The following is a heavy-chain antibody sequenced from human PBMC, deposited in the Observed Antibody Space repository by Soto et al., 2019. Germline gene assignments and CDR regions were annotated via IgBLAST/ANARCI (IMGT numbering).Heavy chain of an antibody. CDR1: GGSISSTTSY. V-gene: IGHV4-39*01. CDR3: ARRRRGDGLDV. Sequence: QLQLQESGPGLVQPSETLSLTYTVSGGSISSTTSYWAWIRQPPGKGLEWIGSIFYSGSTFDNPSLKSRVNISVDTSKNQFSLNLTSVTAADTAVFYCARRRRGDGLDVWGQGTTVTVSS. J-gene: IGHJ6*02. CDR2: IFYSGST.